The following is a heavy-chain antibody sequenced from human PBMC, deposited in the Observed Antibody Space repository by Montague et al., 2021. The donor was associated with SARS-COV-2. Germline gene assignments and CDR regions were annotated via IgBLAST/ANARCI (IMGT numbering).Heavy chain of an antibody. CDR1: GDSISSHNYF. J-gene: IGHJ3*02. CDR3: AKDGEAVAWDTFDI. D-gene: IGHD3-10*01. V-gene: IGHV4-39*07. Sequence: SETLSLTCTVSGDSISSHNYFWAWIRQPPGKGLEWIGSIDYSAPTYYNPSLESRVTISVDTSKNQFSLKVNSVTAADTAVYYCAKDGEAVAWDTFDIWGQGTMVTVSS. CDR2: IDYSAPT.